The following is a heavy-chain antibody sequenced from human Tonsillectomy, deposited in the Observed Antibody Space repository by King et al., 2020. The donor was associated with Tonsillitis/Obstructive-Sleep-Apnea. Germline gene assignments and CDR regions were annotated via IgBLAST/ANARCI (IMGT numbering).Heavy chain of an antibody. J-gene: IGHJ5*02. CDR3: ARGPGSRITIFGVVIPNWFDH. Sequence: VQLQQWGAGLLKPSETLSLTCAVYGGSFSGYYWSWIRQPPGKGLEWIGEINHSGSTNYNPSLKSRVTISVDTSKNQFSLKLSSVTAADTSVYYCARGPGSRITIFGVVIPNWFDHWGQGTLVTVSS. D-gene: IGHD3-3*01. V-gene: IGHV4-34*01. CDR1: GGSFSGYY. CDR2: INHSGST.